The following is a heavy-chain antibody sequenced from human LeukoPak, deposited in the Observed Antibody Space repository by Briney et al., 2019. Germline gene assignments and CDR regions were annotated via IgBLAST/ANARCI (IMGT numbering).Heavy chain of an antibody. V-gene: IGHV4-59*08. CDR2: IHYSGST. Sequence: SETLSLTCTGPGGSISRYHWGRVRQPPGKGLEWIGYIHYSGSTNYNPSLKSRVTISVDTSKNEFSLKLSSGTAADTAVYYCARHGNYGNYFFYGMDYWGQGTTVTVSS. CDR3: ARHGNYGNYFFYGMDY. J-gene: IGHJ6*02. D-gene: IGHD3-10*01. CDR1: GGSISRYH.